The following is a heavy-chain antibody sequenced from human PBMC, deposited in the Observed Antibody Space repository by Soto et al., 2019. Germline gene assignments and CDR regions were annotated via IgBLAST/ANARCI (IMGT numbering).Heavy chain of an antibody. D-gene: IGHD1-26*01. V-gene: IGHV4-59*08. J-gene: IGHJ6*03. CDR2: NYYSGST. CDR3: ARGAGGYYYYYMDV. CDR1: GGSISSYY. Sequence: QVQLQESGPGLVKPSDTLSLTCTVSGGSISSYYWSWIRQPPVKGLEWIGYNYYSGSTNYNPSLTSRVTISVDTSKNQFSLKLSSVTAADTAVYYCARGAGGYYYYYMDVWGKGTTVTVSS.